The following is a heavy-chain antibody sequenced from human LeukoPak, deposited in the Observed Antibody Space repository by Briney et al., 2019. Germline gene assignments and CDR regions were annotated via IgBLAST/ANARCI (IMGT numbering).Heavy chain of an antibody. J-gene: IGHJ4*02. V-gene: IGHV1-18*01. CDR2: ISAYNGNT. CDR3: ARDLEYFVVVEVPYGDYEWADY. Sequence: WASVKVSCKASGYTFTSYGISWVRQAPGQGLEWMGWISAYNGNTNYAQKLQGRVTMTTDTSTSTAYMELRSLRSDDTAVYYCARDLEYFVVVEVPYGDYEWADYWGQGTLVTVSS. D-gene: IGHD4-17*01. CDR1: GYTFTSYG.